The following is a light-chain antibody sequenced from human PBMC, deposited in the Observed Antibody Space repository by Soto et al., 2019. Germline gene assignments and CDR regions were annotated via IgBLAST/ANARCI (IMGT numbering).Light chain of an antibody. CDR2: KAS. J-gene: IGKJ5*01. CDR3: QHADSFPLIT. CDR1: QSISIW. Sequence: DIQMTQSPSTLSASVGDRVTITCRASQSISIWLAWYQQKPGKAPKALIYKASSIEGAVPSRFSGSGSGTEFTLTISSLQPEDFATHYCQHADSFPLITFGQGTRLEIK. V-gene: IGKV1-5*03.